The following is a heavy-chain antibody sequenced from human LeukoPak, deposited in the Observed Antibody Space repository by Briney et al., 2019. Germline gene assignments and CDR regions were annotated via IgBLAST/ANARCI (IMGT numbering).Heavy chain of an antibody. Sequence: HPGGSLRLSCAASGFTVSSNYMSWVRQAPGKGLEWVSVIYSGGSTYYADSVKGRFTISRDNSKNTLYLQMNSLRAEDTAVYYCAREVMREGDYFDYWGQGTLVTVSS. D-gene: IGHD1-26*01. J-gene: IGHJ4*02. V-gene: IGHV3-66*01. CDR1: GFTVSSNY. CDR2: IYSGGST. CDR3: AREVMREGDYFDY.